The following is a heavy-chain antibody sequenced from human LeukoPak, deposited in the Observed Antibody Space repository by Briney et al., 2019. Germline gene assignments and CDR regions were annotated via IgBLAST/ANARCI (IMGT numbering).Heavy chain of an antibody. CDR1: GYTFIHYY. D-gene: IGHD3-10*01. J-gene: IGHJ4*02. V-gene: IGHV1-2*02. CDR3: ASPSITNVWFGNWFEN. Sequence: ASVKVSCKTSGYTFIHYYIHWVPQAPGQGLEWMGWINPKSGATDSVQKFQGRVFMTRDTSINTAYMELTRLTFDDTAVYYCASPSITNVWFGNWFENWGQGSLTTVSS. CDR2: INPKSGAT.